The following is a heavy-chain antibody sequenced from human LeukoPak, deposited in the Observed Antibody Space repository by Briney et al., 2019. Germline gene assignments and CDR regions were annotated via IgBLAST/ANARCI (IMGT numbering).Heavy chain of an antibody. CDR2: INWNGGST. V-gene: IGHV3-20*04. J-gene: IGHJ6*03. Sequence: GGSLRLSCAASGFTFDDYGMSWVRQAPGKGLEWVSGINWNGGSTGYADSVKGRFTISRDNAKNSLYLQMNSLRAEDTALYYCARAGYSSGWYYYYYMDVWGQGTMVTVSS. CDR1: GFTFDDYG. D-gene: IGHD6-19*01. CDR3: ARAGYSSGWYYYYYMDV.